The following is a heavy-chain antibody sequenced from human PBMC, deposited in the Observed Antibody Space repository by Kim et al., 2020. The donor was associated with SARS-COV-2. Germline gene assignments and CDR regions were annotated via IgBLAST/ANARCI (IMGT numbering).Heavy chain of an antibody. V-gene: IGHV3-21*01. CDR3: ARGRVSSSWYSVYFDY. CDR1: GFTFSSYS. Sequence: GGSLRLSCAASGFTFSSYSMNWVRQAPGKGLEWVSSISSSSSYIYYADSVKGRFTISRDNAKNSLYLQMNSLRAEDTAVYYCARGRVSSSWYSVYFDYWGQGTLVTVSS. D-gene: IGHD6-13*01. CDR2: ISSSSSYI. J-gene: IGHJ4*02.